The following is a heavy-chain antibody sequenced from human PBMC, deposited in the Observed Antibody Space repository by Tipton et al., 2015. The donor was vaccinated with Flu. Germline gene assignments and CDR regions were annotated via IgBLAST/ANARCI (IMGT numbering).Heavy chain of an antibody. V-gene: IGHV4-31*03. Sequence: TLSLTCTVSGGSISSGGNYWSWIRQHPGKGLEWIGDIYYSGSTYYNPSLTSRVTISVDTPRNQFSLRLNSVTAADTAVYYCARDQGFGGGLSYDYYVLDVWGQGTTVTVSS. D-gene: IGHD3-10*01. CDR3: ARDQGFGGGLSYDYYVLDV. CDR1: GGSISSGGNY. J-gene: IGHJ6*02. CDR2: IYYSGST.